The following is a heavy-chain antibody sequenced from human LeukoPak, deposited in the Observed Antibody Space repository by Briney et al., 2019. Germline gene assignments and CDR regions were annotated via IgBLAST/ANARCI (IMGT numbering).Heavy chain of an antibody. J-gene: IGHJ4*02. CDR1: GFTFSSYA. V-gene: IGHV3-23*01. D-gene: IGHD3-10*01. CDR3: ARVGYGSGVYYFDY. CDR2: ISGGGSST. Sequence: GGSLRLSCAASGFTFSSYAMSWVRQPPGKGLEWVSTISGGGSSTYYADSVKGRFSISRDNAKNSLYLQMNSLRAEDTAVYYCARVGYGSGVYYFDYWGQGTLVTVSS.